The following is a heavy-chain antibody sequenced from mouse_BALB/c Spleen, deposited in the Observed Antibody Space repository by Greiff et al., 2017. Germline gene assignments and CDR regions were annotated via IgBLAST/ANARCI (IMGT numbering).Heavy chain of an antibody. D-gene: IGHD6-1*01. CDR3: ERQAHSPHCEQ. Sequence: EVKLMESGGDLVKPGGSLKLSCAASGFTFSSYGMSWVRQTPDKRLEWVATISSGGSYTYYPDSVKGRFTISRDNAKNTLYLQMSSLKSEDTAMYYCERQAHSPHCEQGGQGTTLRVPS. J-gene: IGHJ2*01. CDR2: ISSGGSYT. CDR1: GFTFSSYG. V-gene: IGHV5-6*01.